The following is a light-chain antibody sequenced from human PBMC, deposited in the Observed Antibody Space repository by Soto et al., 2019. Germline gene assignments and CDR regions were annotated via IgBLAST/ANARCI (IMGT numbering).Light chain of an antibody. CDR2: GAS. V-gene: IGKV3-20*01. CDR3: QQYGSSPYT. CDR1: QSVSSHY. J-gene: IGKJ2*01. Sequence: EIVLTQSPGTLSLSPGERATLSCRASQSVSSHYLAWFQQKPGQAPRLLIYGASSRASGIPDRFSGSGSGTDFTLTISRLEPEDFAVYYCQQYGSSPYTFGQGNKLEIK.